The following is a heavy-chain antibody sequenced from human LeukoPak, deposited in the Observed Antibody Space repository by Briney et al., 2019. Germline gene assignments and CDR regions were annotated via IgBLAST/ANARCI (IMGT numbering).Heavy chain of an antibody. J-gene: IGHJ6*03. CDR2: FDPEDGET. D-gene: IGHD6-13*01. V-gene: IGHV1-24*01. CDR1: GYTLTELS. CDR3: ARHAAPGPYYYYYMDV. Sequence: ASVKVSCKVSGYTLTELSMHWVRQAPGKGLEWMGGFDPEDGETIYAQKFQGRVTMTEDTSTDTAYMELSSLRSEDTAVYYCARHAAPGPYYYYYMDVWGKGTTVTVSS.